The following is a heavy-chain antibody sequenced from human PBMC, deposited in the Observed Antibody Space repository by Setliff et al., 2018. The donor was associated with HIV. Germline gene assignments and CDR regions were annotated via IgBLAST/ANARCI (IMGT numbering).Heavy chain of an antibody. CDR1: GYSISSGYY. V-gene: IGHV4-38-2*01. CDR2: FYHSGST. J-gene: IGHJ4*02. Sequence: PSETLSLTCAVSGYSISSGYYWGWVRQPPEKGLEWIGSFYHSGSTYYNPSLKSRVTISVDTSKNQFSLKLSSVTAADTAVYYRARAPANYHDSSGFYFGGDYYFDFWGQGTLVTVSS. D-gene: IGHD3-22*01. CDR3: ARAPANYHDSSGFYFGGDYYFDF.